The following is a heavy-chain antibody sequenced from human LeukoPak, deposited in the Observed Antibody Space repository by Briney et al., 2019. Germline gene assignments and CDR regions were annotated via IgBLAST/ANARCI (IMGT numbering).Heavy chain of an antibody. V-gene: IGHV4-59*01. CDR2: IYYSGST. J-gene: IGHJ4*02. CDR3: ARDRGWGIDY. D-gene: IGHD3-16*01. Sequence: SETLSLTCTVSGGSLSSYYWSWIRQPPGKGLECIGYIYYSGSTNYNPSLTSRVTISVDTSKNQFSLKLSSVTAADTAVYYCARDRGWGIDYWGQGTLVTVSS. CDR1: GGSLSSYY.